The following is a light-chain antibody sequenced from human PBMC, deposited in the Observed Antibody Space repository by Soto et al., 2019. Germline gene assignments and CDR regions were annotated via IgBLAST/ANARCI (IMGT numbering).Light chain of an antibody. CDR2: GAS. CDR3: QQYNSYPWT. J-gene: IGKJ1*01. Sequence: EIVMTQSRTTLSVSPGQRSTLSCRASQSVSSNLAWYQQKPGQAPRLIIYGASTRATGIPARISGSGYGTEFTLTITSLQTDDFATYYCQQYNSYPWTFGQGTKVDIK. V-gene: IGKV3-15*01. CDR1: QSVSSN.